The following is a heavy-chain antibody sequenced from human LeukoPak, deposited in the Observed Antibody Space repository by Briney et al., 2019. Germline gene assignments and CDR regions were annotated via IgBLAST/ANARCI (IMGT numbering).Heavy chain of an antibody. CDR2: ISLSSTYT. V-gene: IGHV3-11*06. Sequence: XGSLRLSCAASGFTFSDYHMSWIRQAPGKGLEGVSYISLSSTYTNYADSVKGRFTISRDNAKNLLYLQMNSLRAEDTAVYYCARDGWFGELDKDHFDYWGQGTLVTVSS. D-gene: IGHD3-10*01. CDR3: ARDGWFGELDKDHFDY. J-gene: IGHJ4*02. CDR1: GFTFSDYH.